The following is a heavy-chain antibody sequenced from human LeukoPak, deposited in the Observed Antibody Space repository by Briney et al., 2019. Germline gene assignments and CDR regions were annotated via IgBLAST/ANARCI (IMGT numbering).Heavy chain of an antibody. V-gene: IGHV3-21*01. CDR1: GFTFSSYT. Sequence: GGSLRLSCAASGFTFSSYTMNWIRQAPGKGLEWVSSISSSSSYIYHADSVKGRFTISRDSAKSSLYLQMNSLRAEDTAVYYCARARGPGGDLAFDIWGQGTMVTVSS. CDR2: ISSSSSYI. CDR3: ARARGPGGDLAFDI. D-gene: IGHD4-17*01. J-gene: IGHJ3*02.